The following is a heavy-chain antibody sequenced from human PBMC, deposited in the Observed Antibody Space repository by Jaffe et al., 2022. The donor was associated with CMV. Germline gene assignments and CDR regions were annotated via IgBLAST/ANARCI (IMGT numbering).Heavy chain of an antibody. D-gene: IGHD4-17*01. Sequence: EVQLVESGGGLIQPGGSLRLSCVASGFTVSNTYMSWFRQAPGKGLEWVSVFYTATTIYYADSVKGRFTISRDDSKNTLYLQMNSLRAEDTAVYYCARGRPNYGDYFLWGQGTLVTVSS. J-gene: IGHJ4*02. CDR2: FYTATTI. CDR1: GFTVSNTY. CDR3: ARGRPNYGDYFL. V-gene: IGHV3-53*01.